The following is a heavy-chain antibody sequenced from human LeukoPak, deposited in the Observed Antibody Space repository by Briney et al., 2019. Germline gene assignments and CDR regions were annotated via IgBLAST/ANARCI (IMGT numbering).Heavy chain of an antibody. CDR3: AREGGRDGYQSFDY. D-gene: IGHD5-24*01. J-gene: IGHJ4*02. CDR1: GYTFTGYY. CDR2: INPNSGGT. Sequence: ASVKVSCKASGYTFTGYYTHLVRQAPGQGLEWMGWINPNSGGTNYAQKFQGRVTMTRDTSISTAYMELSRLRSDDTAVYYCAREGGRDGYQSFDYWGQGTLVTVSS. V-gene: IGHV1-2*02.